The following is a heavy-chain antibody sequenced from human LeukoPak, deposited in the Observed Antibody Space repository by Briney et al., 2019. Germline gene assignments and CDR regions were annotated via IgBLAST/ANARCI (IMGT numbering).Heavy chain of an antibody. V-gene: IGHV1-69*13. CDR3: AGDSGSGYNRFDP. CDR1: GGTFSSYA. Sequence: SVKVSCKASGGTFSSYAISWVRQAPGQGLEWMGGIIPIFGTANYAQKFQGRVTITADESTSTAYMELSSLRSEDTAVYYCAGDSGSGYNRFDPWGQGTLVTVSS. CDR2: IIPIFGTA. D-gene: IGHD6-19*01. J-gene: IGHJ5*02.